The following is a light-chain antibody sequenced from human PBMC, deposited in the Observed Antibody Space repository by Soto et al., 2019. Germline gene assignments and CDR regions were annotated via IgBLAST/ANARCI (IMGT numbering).Light chain of an antibody. CDR1: SSDVGGYNY. J-gene: IGLJ1*01. CDR3: CSYAGSYTLGV. V-gene: IGLV2-11*01. Sequence: QSVLTQPRSVSGSPGQSVTISFTGTSSDVGGYNYVSWYQQHPGKAPKLMIYDVSKRPSGVPDRFSGSKSGNTASLTISGLQAEDEADYYCCSYAGSYTLGVFGTGTKLTVL. CDR2: DVS.